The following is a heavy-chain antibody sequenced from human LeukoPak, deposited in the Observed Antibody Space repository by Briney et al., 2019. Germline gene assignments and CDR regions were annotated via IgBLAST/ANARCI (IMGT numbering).Heavy chain of an antibody. Sequence: SETLSLTCTVSGGSISSSSYYWGWIRQPPGKGLEWIGSIYYSGSTYYNPSPKSRVTISVDTSKNQFSLKLSSVTAADTAVYYCARLNGHPLYSSSFDYWGQGTLVTVSS. CDR1: GGSISSSSYY. D-gene: IGHD2-15*01. J-gene: IGHJ4*02. V-gene: IGHV4-39*07. CDR2: IYYSGST. CDR3: ARLNGHPLYSSSFDY.